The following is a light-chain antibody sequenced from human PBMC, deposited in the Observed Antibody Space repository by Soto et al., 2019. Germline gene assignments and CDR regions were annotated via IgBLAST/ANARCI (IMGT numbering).Light chain of an antibody. CDR2: VHSDGTH. J-gene: IGLJ2*01. Sequence: QSVLTQSPSASASLGASVKLTCTLSSGHSNNAIAWHQQLPEKGPRYLMKVHSDGTHNKGDGIPDRFSGSSSGAERYLTISSLQSEDEADYYCQTWGTGIGVFGGGTKLTVL. V-gene: IGLV4-69*01. CDR1: SGHSNNA. CDR3: QTWGTGIGV.